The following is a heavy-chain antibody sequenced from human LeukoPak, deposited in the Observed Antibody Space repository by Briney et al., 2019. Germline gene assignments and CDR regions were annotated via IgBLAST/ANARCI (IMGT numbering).Heavy chain of an antibody. V-gene: IGHV4-34*01. Sequence: SETLSLTCAVYGGSFSGYYWSWIRQPPGKGLEWIGEINHSGSTNYNPSLKSRVTISVGTSKNQFSLKLSSVTAADTAVYYCARLYALKTTKKAYCGGDCYSRTRFDPWGQGTLVTVSS. CDR2: INHSGST. CDR3: ARLYALKTTKKAYCGGDCYSRTRFDP. J-gene: IGHJ5*02. CDR1: GGSFSGYY. D-gene: IGHD2-21*02.